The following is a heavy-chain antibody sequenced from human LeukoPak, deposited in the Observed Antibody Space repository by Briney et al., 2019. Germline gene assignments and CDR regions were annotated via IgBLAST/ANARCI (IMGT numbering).Heavy chain of an antibody. Sequence: SETLSLTCTVSGGSISSYYWSWIRQPPGKGLEWIGYIYYSGSTNYNPSLKSRVTISVDTSKNQFSLKLSSVTAADTAVYYCATTRAAAGTSDDAFDIWGQGTMVTVSS. CDR1: GGSISSYY. D-gene: IGHD6-13*01. J-gene: IGHJ3*02. CDR2: IYYSGST. V-gene: IGHV4-59*01. CDR3: ATTRAAAGTSDDAFDI.